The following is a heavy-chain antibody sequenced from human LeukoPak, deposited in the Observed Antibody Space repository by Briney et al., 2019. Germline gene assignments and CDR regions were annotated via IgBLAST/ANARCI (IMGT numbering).Heavy chain of an antibody. Sequence: PGGSLRLSCAASGFTFSSYWMSWVRQAPGKGLEWVANIKQDGSEKYYVDSVKGRFTISRDNAKNSLYLQMNSLRAEDTALYYCAKDIDSVATITFDYWGQGTLVTVSS. V-gene: IGHV3-7*03. D-gene: IGHD5-12*01. CDR2: IKQDGSEK. CDR1: GFTFSSYW. CDR3: AKDIDSVATITFDY. J-gene: IGHJ4*02.